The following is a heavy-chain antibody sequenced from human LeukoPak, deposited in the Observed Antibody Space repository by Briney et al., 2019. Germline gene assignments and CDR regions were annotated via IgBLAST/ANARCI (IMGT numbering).Heavy chain of an antibody. CDR1: GFTFSSHW. D-gene: IGHD6-19*01. Sequence: PGGSLRLPCEASGFTFSSHWMSWVRQAPGKGLEWVAIIKQDGSEKDYVDSVTGRFTISRDNAKNSLYLQMNSLRDEDTAVYYCAGDTSAWRYGMDVWGQGTTVTVSS. V-gene: IGHV3-7*01. J-gene: IGHJ6*02. CDR2: IKQDGSEK. CDR3: AGDTSAWRYGMDV.